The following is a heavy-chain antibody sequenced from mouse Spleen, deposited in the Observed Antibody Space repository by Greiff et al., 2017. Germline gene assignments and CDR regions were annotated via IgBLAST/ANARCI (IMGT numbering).Heavy chain of an antibody. CDR3: TTGNAITTVVAPFDY. CDR1: GFNIKDDY. Sequence: EVQLQQSGAELVRPGASVKLSCTASGFNIKDDYMHWVKQRPEQGLEWIGWIDPENGDTEYASKFQGKATITADTSSNTAYLQLSSLTSEDTAVYYCTTGNAITTVVAPFDYWGQGTTLTVSS. J-gene: IGHJ2*01. D-gene: IGHD1-1*01. V-gene: IGHV14-4*01. CDR2: IDPENGDT.